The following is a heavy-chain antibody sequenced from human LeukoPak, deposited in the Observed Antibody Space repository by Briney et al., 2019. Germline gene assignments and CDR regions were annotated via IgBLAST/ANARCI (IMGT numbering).Heavy chain of an antibody. Sequence: GGSLRLSCAASGFTAISNYMSWVRQAPGKGLEWVSVIYSDGYTYYADSVKGRFTVSRDNSKNTLYLQMNNLRAEDTAVYYCARDRSGCSDFDYWGQGTLVTVSS. CDR3: ARDRSGCSDFDY. V-gene: IGHV3-53*01. CDR2: IYSDGYT. CDR1: GFTAISNY. J-gene: IGHJ4*02. D-gene: IGHD6-19*01.